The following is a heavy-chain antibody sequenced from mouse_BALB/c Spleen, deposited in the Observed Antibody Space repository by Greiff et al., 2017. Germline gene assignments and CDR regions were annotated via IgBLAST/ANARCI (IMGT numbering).Heavy chain of an antibody. V-gene: IGHV14-1*02. D-gene: IGHD2-3*01. J-gene: IGHJ4*01. CDR1: GFNIKDYY. Sequence: VQLKQSGAELVRPGALVKLSCKASGFNIKDYYMHWVKQRPEQGLEWIGWIDPENGNTTYDPKFQGKASITADTSSNTDYLQLSSLTSEDTAVYYYAGYYDGYQFYYAMDYWGQGTSVTVSS. CDR3: AGYYDGYQFYYAMDY. CDR2: IDPENGNT.